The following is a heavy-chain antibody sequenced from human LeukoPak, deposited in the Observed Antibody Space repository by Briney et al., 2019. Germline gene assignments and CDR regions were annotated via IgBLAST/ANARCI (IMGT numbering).Heavy chain of an antibody. D-gene: IGHD4-23*01. CDR3: ARWQGGAGGRWYYFDY. CDR2: IYYSGST. CDR1: GGSISSSSYY. J-gene: IGHJ4*02. V-gene: IGHV4-39*01. Sequence: PSETLSLTCTVSGGSISSSSYYWGWIRQPPGKGLEWIGSIYYSGSTYYNPSLKSRVTISVDTSKNQFSLKLSSVTAADTAVYYCARWQGGAGGRWYYFDYWGQGTLVTVSS.